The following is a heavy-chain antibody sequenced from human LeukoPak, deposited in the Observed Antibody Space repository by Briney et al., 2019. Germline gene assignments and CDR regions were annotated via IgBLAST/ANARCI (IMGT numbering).Heavy chain of an antibody. J-gene: IGHJ4*02. CDR2: ISSSSSYI. V-gene: IGHV3-21*01. CDR3: ARDLGAHTAMVF. D-gene: IGHD5-18*01. Sequence: GGSLRLSCAASGFTFSNYAMTWVRQAPGKGLEWVSSISSSSSYIYYADSLKGRFTISRDNAKKSVYLQMNSLRAEDTAVYYCARDLGAHTAMVFWGQGTLVTVSS. CDR1: GFTFSNYA.